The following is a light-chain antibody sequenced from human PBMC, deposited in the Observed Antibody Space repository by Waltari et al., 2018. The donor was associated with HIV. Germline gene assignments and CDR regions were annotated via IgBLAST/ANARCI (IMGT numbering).Light chain of an antibody. CDR3: CAYAGSTTYVI. CDR2: EVS. V-gene: IGLV2-23*02. CDR1: SSDVGGYNL. J-gene: IGLJ2*01. Sequence: QSALTQPASVSGSPGQSITISCTGTSSDVGGYNLVSWYQQHPGKAPKLMIYEVSKRASGVLSRCSGSKSGNTASLTISGLQAEDEADYYCCAYAGSTTYVIFGGGTKLTVL.